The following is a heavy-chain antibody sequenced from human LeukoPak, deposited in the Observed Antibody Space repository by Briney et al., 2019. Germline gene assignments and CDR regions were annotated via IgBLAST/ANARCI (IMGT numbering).Heavy chain of an antibody. CDR3: ARHGGGGESYPRVFDY. Sequence: SETLSLTCTASGGSISPYYWSWIRQPPGKGLEWIGYICYSGSTNYNPSLKSRVTISVDTSKNQFSLKLSSVTAADTAMYYCARHGGGGESYPRVFDYWGRGNLVTVSS. D-gene: IGHD1-26*01. V-gene: IGHV4-59*08. J-gene: IGHJ4*02. CDR2: ICYSGST. CDR1: GGSISPYY.